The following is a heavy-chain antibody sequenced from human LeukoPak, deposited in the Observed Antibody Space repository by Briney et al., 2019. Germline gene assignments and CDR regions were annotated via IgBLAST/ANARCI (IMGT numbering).Heavy chain of an antibody. CDR2: IGGSGGST. J-gene: IGHJ4*02. Sequence: PGGSLRLSCAASGFTFYNYAMTWVRQAPGKGLEWVSTIGGSGGSTYYADSVKGRFTISRDNSKNTLYLQMNSLRAGDTAVYYCARGSAWYLVYWGQGTLVTVSS. V-gene: IGHV3-23*01. CDR1: GFTFYNYA. CDR3: ARGSAWYLVY. D-gene: IGHD3-16*01.